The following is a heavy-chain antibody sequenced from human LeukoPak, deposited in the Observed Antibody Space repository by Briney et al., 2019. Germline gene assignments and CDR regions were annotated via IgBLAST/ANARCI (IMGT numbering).Heavy chain of an antibody. CDR2: FDPEDGET. Sequence: GASVKVSCKVSGYTLTELSMHWVRQAPGKGLEWMGGFDPEDGETIYAQKLQGRVTMTTDTSTSTAYMELRSLRSDDTAVYYCASHFRFVDTGAFDIWGQGTMVTVSS. D-gene: IGHD5-18*01. J-gene: IGHJ3*02. V-gene: IGHV1-24*01. CDR1: GYTLTELS. CDR3: ASHFRFVDTGAFDI.